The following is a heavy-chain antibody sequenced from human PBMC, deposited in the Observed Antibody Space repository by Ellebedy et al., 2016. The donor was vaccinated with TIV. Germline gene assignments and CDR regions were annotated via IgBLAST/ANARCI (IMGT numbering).Heavy chain of an antibody. CDR3: ARDRGEGGLYLDD. Sequence: GESLKISCAASGFIFITYGMHWVRQAPGKVLEWVAVIWYDGSNEYHADSVKGRFTISRDNSKNTLYLQMNSLRAEDTAMYYCARDRGEGGLYLDDWGQGTLVTVSS. V-gene: IGHV3-33*01. CDR1: GFIFITYG. D-gene: IGHD2-15*01. CDR2: IWYDGSNE. J-gene: IGHJ4*02.